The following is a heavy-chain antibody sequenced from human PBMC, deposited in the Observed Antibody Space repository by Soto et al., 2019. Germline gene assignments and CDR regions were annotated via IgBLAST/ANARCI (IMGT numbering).Heavy chain of an antibody. CDR2: MNPNSGNT. Sequence: ASVKVSCKAFGYTFTSYDINWVRQATGQGLEWMGWMNPNSGNTGYAQKFQGRVTMTRNTSISTAYMELSSLRSEDTAVYYGARDFYGSGSYYRNYYGMDVWGQGTTVTVSS. J-gene: IGHJ6*02. CDR3: ARDFYGSGSYYRNYYGMDV. CDR1: GYTFTSYD. D-gene: IGHD3-10*01. V-gene: IGHV1-8*01.